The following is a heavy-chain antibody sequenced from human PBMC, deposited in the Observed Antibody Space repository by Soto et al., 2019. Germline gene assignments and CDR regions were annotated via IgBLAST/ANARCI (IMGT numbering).Heavy chain of an antibody. Sequence: SETLSLTCAVYGGSFSGYYWSWIRQPPGKGLEWIGEINHSGRTYYNPSPKSRVTVSVDTSKNQFSLKLSSVTAADTAVYYCARIYSSSLTYYFDYWGQGTQVTVSS. D-gene: IGHD6-13*01. V-gene: IGHV4-34*01. J-gene: IGHJ4*02. CDR2: INHSGRT. CDR3: ARIYSSSLTYYFDY. CDR1: GGSFSGYY.